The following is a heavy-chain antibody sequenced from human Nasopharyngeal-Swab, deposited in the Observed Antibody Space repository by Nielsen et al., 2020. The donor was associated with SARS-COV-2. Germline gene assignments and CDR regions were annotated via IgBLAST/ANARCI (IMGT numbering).Heavy chain of an antibody. J-gene: IGHJ6*03. CDR2: INPSGGST. Sequence: ASVKVSCKASGYTFTSYYMHWVRQAPGQGLEWMGIINPSGGSTSYAQKFQGRVTMTRDTSTSTVYMELSSLRSEDTAVYYCARGRIQLWTTRNYYYMDVWGKGTTVTVSS. V-gene: IGHV1-46*01. D-gene: IGHD5-18*01. CDR3: ARGRIQLWTTRNYYYMDV. CDR1: GYTFTSYY.